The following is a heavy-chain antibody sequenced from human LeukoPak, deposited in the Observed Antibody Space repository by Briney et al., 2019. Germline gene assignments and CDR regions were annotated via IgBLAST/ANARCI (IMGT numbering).Heavy chain of an antibody. CDR1: GFTFTTYW. Sequence: GGSLRLSRAASGFTFTTYWINWVRPAPRKGLEWVAVINRDGSEKYYVDSVKGRFTISRDNAKNSLYLQMNSLRAEDTAVYYCARDFRNAGDYWGQGTLVSVSS. CDR2: INRDGSEK. CDR3: ARDFRNAGDY. V-gene: IGHV3-7*01. D-gene: IGHD1-14*01. J-gene: IGHJ4*02.